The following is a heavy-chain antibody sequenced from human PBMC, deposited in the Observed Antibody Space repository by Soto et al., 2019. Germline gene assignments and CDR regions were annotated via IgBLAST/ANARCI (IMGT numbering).Heavy chain of an antibody. CDR2: TSGSGGST. D-gene: IGHD2-2*02. J-gene: IGHJ4*02. CDR3: AKGTIVVVPFAIGFDY. CDR1: GFIFSNYA. V-gene: IGHV3-23*04. Sequence: EVHLVESGGGLVQPGGSLRLSCAASGFIFSNYAMNWVRQAPGKGLEWVSGTSGSGGSTYYADSVKGRFTISRDNSKNTLSLQMNSPRAEDTAVYYCAKGTIVVVPFAIGFDYWGQGTPVTVSS.